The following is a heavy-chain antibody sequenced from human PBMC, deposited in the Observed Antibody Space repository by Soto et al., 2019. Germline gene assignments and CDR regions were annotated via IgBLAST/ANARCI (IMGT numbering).Heavy chain of an antibody. CDR1: GGTFSGAG. CDR2: HIPMFGST. CDR3: ARGDGFNYYFDY. Sequence: QVHLVQSGAEVRQPGSSVRVSCKASGGTFSGAGVSWVRQAPGQGLEWMGNHIPMFGSTNYAEKFQGRLTISADAPGTTAYMDLSSLRSDDTAVYYCARGDGFNYYFDYWGQGALVTVSS. J-gene: IGHJ4*02. V-gene: IGHV1-69*18. D-gene: IGHD1-1*01.